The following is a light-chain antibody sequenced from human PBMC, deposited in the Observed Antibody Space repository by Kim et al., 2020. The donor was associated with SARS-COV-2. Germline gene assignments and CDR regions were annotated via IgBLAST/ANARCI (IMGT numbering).Light chain of an antibody. CDR2: DVT. J-gene: IGLJ1*01. Sequence: GQSITISCTGTSTDVGAYNCVSWYQQHPGKAPKLMIYDVTKRPSGVSDRFSGSKSGNTASLTISGLQAEDEADYYCSSCTISSTYVFGTGTKVTVL. V-gene: IGLV2-14*04. CDR1: STDVGAYNC. CDR3: SSCTISSTYV.